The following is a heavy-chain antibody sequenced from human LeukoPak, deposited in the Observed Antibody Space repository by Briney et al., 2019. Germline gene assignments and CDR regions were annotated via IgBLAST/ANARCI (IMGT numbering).Heavy chain of an antibody. V-gene: IGHV4-59*01. CDR3: AKDPPRGSYFDL. Sequence: SSETLSLTCTVSGGSISPYYWNWIRQPPGKGLEWIGYISYSGSTNYNPSLKSRVTMSIHTSKNQFSLKLNSVTAADTAVYYCAKDPPRGSYFDLWGRGTLVTVFS. CDR2: ISYSGST. J-gene: IGHJ2*01. CDR1: GGSISPYY. D-gene: IGHD3-10*01.